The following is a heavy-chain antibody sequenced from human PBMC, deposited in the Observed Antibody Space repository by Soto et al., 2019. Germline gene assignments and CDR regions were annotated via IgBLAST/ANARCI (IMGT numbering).Heavy chain of an antibody. Sequence: SVKVSCKASGFTFTSSAVQWVRQARGQRLEWIGWIVVGSGNTNYAQKFQERVTITRDMSTSTAYMELSSLRSEDTAVYYCAAPNWYNWNLAYYYYGMDVWGQGTTVTVSS. CDR2: IVVGSGNT. CDR1: GFTFTSSA. CDR3: AAPNWYNWNLAYYYYGMDV. V-gene: IGHV1-58*01. J-gene: IGHJ6*02. D-gene: IGHD1-20*01.